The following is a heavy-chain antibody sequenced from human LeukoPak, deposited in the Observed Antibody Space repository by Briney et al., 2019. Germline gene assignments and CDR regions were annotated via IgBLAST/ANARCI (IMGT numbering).Heavy chain of an antibody. V-gene: IGHV3-11*04. CDR3: AELGITMIGGV. CDR2: ISSSGSTI. CDR1: GFTVSSNY. Sequence: PGGSLRLSCAASGFTVSSNYMSWLRQAPGKGLEGVSYISSSGSTIYYADSVKGRFTISRDNAKNSLYLQMNRLRAEDTAVYYCAELGITMIGGVWGKGTTVTISS. J-gene: IGHJ6*04. D-gene: IGHD3-10*02.